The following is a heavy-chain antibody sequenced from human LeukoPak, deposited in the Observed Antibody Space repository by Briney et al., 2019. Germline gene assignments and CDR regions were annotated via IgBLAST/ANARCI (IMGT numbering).Heavy chain of an antibody. J-gene: IGHJ4*02. V-gene: IGHV4-30-2*01. CDR2: IYHSGSP. CDR1: GGSISSGGYS. Sequence: SETLSLTCAVSGGSISSGGYSSSWFRQPPGRGLQWFGYIYHSGSPYYNPSLKSRVAVSVDRSKNQFSLKLSSVTAADTAVYYCARARDSSGYSYFDYWGQGTLVTVSS. CDR3: ARARDSSGYSYFDY. D-gene: IGHD3-22*01.